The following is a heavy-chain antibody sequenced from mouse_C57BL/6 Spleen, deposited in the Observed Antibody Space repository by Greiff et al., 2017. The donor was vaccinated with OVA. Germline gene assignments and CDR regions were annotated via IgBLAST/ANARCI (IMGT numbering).Heavy chain of an antibody. V-gene: IGHV1-76*01. J-gene: IGHJ4*01. D-gene: IGHD2-10*01. Sequence: QVQLKESGAELVRPGASVKLSCKASGYTFTDYYINWVKQRPGQGLEWIARIYPGSGNTYYNEKFKGKATLTAEKSSSTAYMQLSSLTSEDSAVYFCARSPYRYAMDYWGQGTSVTVSS. CDR3: ARSPYRYAMDY. CDR1: GYTFTDYY. CDR2: IYPGSGNT.